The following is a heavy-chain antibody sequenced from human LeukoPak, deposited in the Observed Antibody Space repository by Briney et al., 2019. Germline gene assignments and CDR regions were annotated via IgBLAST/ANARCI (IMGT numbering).Heavy chain of an antibody. CDR3: AKATYSGTFPYFDC. CDR2: LNSNGGAT. Sequence: GGSLRVSCRASGFTFSSYWMSWVRQPPGKGLEWVSSLNSNGGATYYSDSVKGRFTSSRDNSKNTLYLQMHSLRAEDTAVYYCAKATYSGTFPYFDCWGQGTLVTVSS. V-gene: IGHV3-23*01. J-gene: IGHJ4*02. D-gene: IGHD1-26*01. CDR1: GFTFSSYW.